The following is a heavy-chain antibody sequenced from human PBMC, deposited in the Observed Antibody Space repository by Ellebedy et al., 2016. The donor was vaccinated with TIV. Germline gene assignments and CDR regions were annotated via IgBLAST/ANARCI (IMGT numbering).Heavy chain of an antibody. V-gene: IGHV3-7*01. CDR2: IKEDGSET. CDR1: GFTFNSHW. CDR3: ARDQEWAYPGSTRFDY. D-gene: IGHD3-3*01. Sequence: PGGSLRLSCAASGFTFNSHWMSWVRQAPGTGLEWVANIKEDGSETSSVDSVRGRFTISRDNAKNSLYLQMNSLRAEDTAVYYCARDQEWAYPGSTRFDYWGQGTLVTVSS. J-gene: IGHJ4*03.